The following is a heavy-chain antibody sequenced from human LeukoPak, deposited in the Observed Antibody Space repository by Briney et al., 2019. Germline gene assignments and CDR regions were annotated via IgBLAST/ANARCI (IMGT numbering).Heavy chain of an antibody. Sequence: PSETLSLTCAVYGGSFSGYYWSWIRQPPGKGLEWIGEINQSGSTNYNPSLKSRVTISVDTSKNQFSLKLSSVTAADTAVYYCARGTLDSGYSSGWYLRNHDYWGQGTLVTVSS. V-gene: IGHV4-34*01. CDR2: INQSGST. J-gene: IGHJ4*02. CDR1: GGSFSGYY. CDR3: ARGTLDSGYSSGWYLRNHDY. D-gene: IGHD6-19*01.